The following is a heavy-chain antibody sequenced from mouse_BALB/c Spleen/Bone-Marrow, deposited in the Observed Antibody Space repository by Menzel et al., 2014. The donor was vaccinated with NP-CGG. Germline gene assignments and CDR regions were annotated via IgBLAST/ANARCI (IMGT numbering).Heavy chain of an antibody. D-gene: IGHD2-1*01. CDR2: INPSTGYT. Sequence: VKLMESGAELAKPGASVKMSCKASGYTFTSYWMHWVKQRPGQGLEWIGYINPSTGYTDYNQKFNDKAPLTADKSSSTAYMQLSSLTSKDSAVYYCARGNPLYAMDYWGQGTSVTVSS. V-gene: IGHV1-7*01. J-gene: IGHJ4*01. CDR3: ARGNPLYAMDY. CDR1: GYTFTSYW.